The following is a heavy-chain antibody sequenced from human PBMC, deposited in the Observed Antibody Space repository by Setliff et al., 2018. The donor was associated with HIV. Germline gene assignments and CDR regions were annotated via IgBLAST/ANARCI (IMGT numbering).Heavy chain of an antibody. Sequence: ASVKVLLQGFWIHLHRQLYSLGRQAPGQGLEWMAWINSATGGTNYAQNFQGWVTVTRDTSINTVYMELSSLKSDDMAVYYCARDYLHVFDIWGQGTMVTVSS. CDR3: ARDYLHVFDI. CDR2: INSATGGT. V-gene: IGHV1-2*04. J-gene: IGHJ3*02. CDR1: IHLHRQL.